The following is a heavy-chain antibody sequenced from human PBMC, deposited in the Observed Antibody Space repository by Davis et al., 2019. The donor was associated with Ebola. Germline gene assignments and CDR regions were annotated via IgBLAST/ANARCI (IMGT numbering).Heavy chain of an antibody. D-gene: IGHD1-26*01. CDR2: IYYSGST. CDR1: GGSISSYY. Sequence: MPSEPLSLPCPLSGGSISSYYWSWIRQPPGKGLEWIGSIYYSGSTNYNPSLKSRVTISVDTSKNQFSLKLSSVTAADTAVYYCARGLVGATHDYWGQGTLVTVSS. J-gene: IGHJ4*02. V-gene: IGHV4-59*01. CDR3: ARGLVGATHDY.